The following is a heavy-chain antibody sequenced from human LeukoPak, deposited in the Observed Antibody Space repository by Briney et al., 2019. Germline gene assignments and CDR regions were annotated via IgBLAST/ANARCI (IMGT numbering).Heavy chain of an antibody. V-gene: IGHV3-49*04. CDR3: TRDAFAMAGYFDY. D-gene: IGHD5-18*01. Sequence: GGSLRLSCAASGFTFSSYAMSWVRQAPGKGLEWVGFIRSKAYGGTAEYAASVQGRFTISRHYSKSIAYLQMNSLKIEDTAMYYCTRDAFAMAGYFDYWGQGTLVIVSS. CDR1: GFTFSSYA. J-gene: IGHJ4*02. CDR2: IRSKAYGGTA.